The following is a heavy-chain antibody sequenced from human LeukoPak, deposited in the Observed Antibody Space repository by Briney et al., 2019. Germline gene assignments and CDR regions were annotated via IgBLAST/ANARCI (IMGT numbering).Heavy chain of an antibody. CDR2: ISGSGDST. V-gene: IGHV3-23*01. Sequence: XPGGSLRLSCAASGFPFSSYTMSWVRQAPGKGLECVSSISGSGDSTFYADSVKGRFTISRDNSKNTLFVQMNSLRVEDTAVYYCAKYYYGLGSYGRYFDYWGQGTLVTVSS. CDR3: AKYYYGLGSYGRYFDY. D-gene: IGHD3-10*01. CDR1: GFPFSSYT. J-gene: IGHJ4*02.